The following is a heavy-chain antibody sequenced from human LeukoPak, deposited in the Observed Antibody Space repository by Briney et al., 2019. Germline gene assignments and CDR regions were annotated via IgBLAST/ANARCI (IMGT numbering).Heavy chain of an antibody. CDR2: ISKTGGDT. D-gene: IGHD3-10*01. Sequence: GGSLRLSCATSGFSFGSFAMSWVRQTPGEGLQWVSAISKTGGDTYYADSAKGRFTISRDNAKSTLYMEMDSLRAEDTAVYYCAGRDGSKAQAFDIGGQGTMVIVSS. J-gene: IGHJ3*02. V-gene: IGHV3-23*01. CDR1: GFSFGSFA. CDR3: AGRDGSKAQAFDI.